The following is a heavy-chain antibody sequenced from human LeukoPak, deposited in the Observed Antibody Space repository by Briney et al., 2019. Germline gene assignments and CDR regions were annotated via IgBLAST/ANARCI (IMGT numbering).Heavy chain of an antibody. D-gene: IGHD2-2*01. CDR2: SRGNNGNA. Sequence: SVKVSCKASSYTFTSYGISWLQQAPGQRLQWMGWSRGNNGNANYAQKLQGRVTMTTDTSTSIAYMELRRLRSDDTAVYYCARDVNSCPDFWGQGTLVTGSS. V-gene: IGHV1-18*01. J-gene: IGHJ4*02. CDR3: ARDVNSCPDF. CDR1: SYTFTSYG.